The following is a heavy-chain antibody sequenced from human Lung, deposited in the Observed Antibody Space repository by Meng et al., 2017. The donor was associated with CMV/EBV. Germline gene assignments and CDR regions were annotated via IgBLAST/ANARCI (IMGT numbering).Heavy chain of an antibody. CDR1: GCTLTNYY. CDR3: ARDLGYSSSWYFQYYFDC. D-gene: IGHD6-13*01. V-gene: IGHV1-46*01. Sequence: SVKVSCXASGCTLTNYYIHWVRQAPGQGLEWMGIINPSDNTTIYAQKFQGRVTMTRDASTSTVYMELSSLRSDDTALYYCARDLGYSSSWYFQYYFDCWGQGTRVTGSS. CDR2: INPSDNTT. J-gene: IGHJ4*02.